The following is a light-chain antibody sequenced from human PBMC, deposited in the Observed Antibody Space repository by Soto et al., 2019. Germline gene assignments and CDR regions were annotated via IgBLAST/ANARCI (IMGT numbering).Light chain of an antibody. Sequence: QSALTQPASVSGSPGLSIAISCTGTSSDVGGYNSVSWYQQHPGKAPKLMIYDVSNRPSGVSNRFSGSKSGNTASLTISGLQAEHEGDYYCSSYTTGGSYVFGTGTKLTVL. CDR3: SSYTTGGSYV. CDR1: SSDVGGYNS. CDR2: DVS. V-gene: IGLV2-14*01. J-gene: IGLJ1*01.